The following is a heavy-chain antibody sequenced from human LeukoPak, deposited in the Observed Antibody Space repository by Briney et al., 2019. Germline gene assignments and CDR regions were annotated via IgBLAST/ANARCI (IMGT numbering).Heavy chain of an antibody. CDR2: IYSGGST. J-gene: IGHJ4*02. D-gene: IGHD5-12*01. V-gene: IGHV3-53*01. CDR3: AGQRRGGYDQYYFDY. Sequence: PGGSLRLSCAASGFTVSSNYMSWVRQAPGKGLEWVSVIYSGGSTYYADSVKGRFTISRDNSKNTLYLQMNSLRAEDTAVYYCAGQRRGGYDQYYFDYWGQGTLVTVSS. CDR1: GFTVSSNY.